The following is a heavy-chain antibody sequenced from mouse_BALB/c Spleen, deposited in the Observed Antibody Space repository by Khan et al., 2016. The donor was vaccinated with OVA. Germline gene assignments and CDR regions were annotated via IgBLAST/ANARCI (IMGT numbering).Heavy chain of an antibody. J-gene: IGHJ3*01. CDR1: GFSLTTYG. CDR2: IWSGENT. Sequence: VELVESGPGLLQPSQSLSITCTVSGFSLTTYGVHWVRQSPGKGLEWLGLIWSGENTDYNTAFISRLSISKDNSKSQVFFKMNSLQADDTAIYYCARNSYMYDFTYWGQGTLVTVSA. V-gene: IGHV2-4-1*01. D-gene: IGHD2-14*01. CDR3: ARNSYMYDFTY.